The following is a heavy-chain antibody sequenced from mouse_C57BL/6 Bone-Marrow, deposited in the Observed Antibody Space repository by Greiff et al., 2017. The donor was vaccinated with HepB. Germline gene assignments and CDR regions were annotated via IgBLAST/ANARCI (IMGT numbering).Heavy chain of an antibody. V-gene: IGHV5-12*01. CDR1: GFTFSDYY. J-gene: IGHJ4*01. Sequence: DVMLVESGGGLVQPGGSLKLSCAASGFTFSDYYMYWVRQTPEKRLEWVAYISNGGGSTYYPDTVKGRFTISRDNAKNTLYLQMSRLKSEDTAMYYCARPDLLQYAMDYWGQGTSVTVSS. CDR2: ISNGGGST. CDR3: ARPDLLQYAMDY. D-gene: IGHD2-1*01.